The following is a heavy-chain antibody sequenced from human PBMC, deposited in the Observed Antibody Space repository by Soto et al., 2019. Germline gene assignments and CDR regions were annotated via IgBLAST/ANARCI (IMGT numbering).Heavy chain of an antibody. V-gene: IGHV3-30-3*01. CDR1: AFTFSGYD. Sequence: GGSLRLSCAASAFTFSGYDMHWVRQAPGKGLEWVAVISYDGSNKNYADSVKGRFTISRDNSKNTLYLQTNSLRAEDTAVYYCARGGYYYDSSGFLLWGQGTLVTVSS. CDR2: ISYDGSNK. D-gene: IGHD3-22*01. CDR3: ARGGYYYDSSGFLL. J-gene: IGHJ4*02.